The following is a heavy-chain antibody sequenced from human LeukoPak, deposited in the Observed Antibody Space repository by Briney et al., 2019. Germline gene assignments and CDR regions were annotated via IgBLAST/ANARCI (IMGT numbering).Heavy chain of an antibody. V-gene: IGHV1-8*03. Sequence: ASVKVSCKASGYTFTSYDINWVRQATGQGLEWMGWMNPNSGNTGYAQKFQGRVTITRNTSISTAYMELSSLRSEDTAVYYCARARYYDSSGYPPRRAFDIWGQGTMVTVSS. J-gene: IGHJ3*02. CDR2: MNPNSGNT. D-gene: IGHD3-22*01. CDR3: ARARYYDSSGYPPRRAFDI. CDR1: GYTFTSYD.